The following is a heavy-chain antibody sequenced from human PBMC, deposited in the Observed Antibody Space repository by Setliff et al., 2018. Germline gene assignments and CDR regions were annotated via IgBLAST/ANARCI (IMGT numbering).Heavy chain of an antibody. CDR1: GGPINSDRYY. CDR2: MYSSGST. V-gene: IGHV4-39*01. J-gene: IGHJ4*02. D-gene: IGHD3-3*01. Sequence: PSETLSLTCTVSGGPINSDRYYWGWIRQPPGKGLEWIGSMYSSGSTYYNPSLKSRVTISVHTSQNQFSLKLSSVTAADTAAYYCASHPRVTIFGVVAFDYWGQGILVTVSS. CDR3: ASHPRVTIFGVVAFDY.